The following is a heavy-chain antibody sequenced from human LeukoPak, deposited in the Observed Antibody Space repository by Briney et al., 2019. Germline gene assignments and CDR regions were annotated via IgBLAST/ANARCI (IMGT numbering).Heavy chain of an antibody. CDR2: IIPIFGTA. D-gene: IGHD3-22*01. J-gene: IGHJ4*02. CDR1: GGTFSSYA. Sequence: ASVKVSCKASGGTFSSYAISWVRQAPGQGLEWMGGIIPIFGTANYAQKFQGRVTITADKSTSTAYMELSSLRAEDTAVYYCAKDLTRTYYYDSSGYYPFDYWGQGTLVTVSS. V-gene: IGHV1-69*06. CDR3: AKDLTRTYYYDSSGYYPFDY.